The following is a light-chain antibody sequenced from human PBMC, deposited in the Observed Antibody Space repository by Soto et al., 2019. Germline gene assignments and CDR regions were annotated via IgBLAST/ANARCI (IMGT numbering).Light chain of an antibody. Sequence: QSVLTQPASVSGSPGQSITIPCTGTSSDVWSYNLVSWYQQHPGKAPKLMIHEDTKRPSGVSNRFSGSKSGNTASLTISGLQAEDEADYYCCSYAGSSTFVFGTGTKLTVL. J-gene: IGLJ1*01. CDR1: SSDVWSYNL. CDR2: EDT. CDR3: CSYAGSSTFV. V-gene: IGLV2-23*01.